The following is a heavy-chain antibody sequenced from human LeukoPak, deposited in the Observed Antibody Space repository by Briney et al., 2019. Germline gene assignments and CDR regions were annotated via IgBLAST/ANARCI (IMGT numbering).Heavy chain of an antibody. CDR2: IYYSGST. CDR1: GRSISSYY. V-gene: IGHV4-59*01. J-gene: IGHJ5*02. CDR3: ARRPVTTIGVGFDP. Sequence: SETLSLTCTVSGRSISSYYWSWIRQPPGKGLEWLGYIYYSGSTNYNPSLKSRVTISVDTSKNQFSLKLSSVTAADTAVYYCARRPVTTIGVGFDPWGQGTLVTVSS. D-gene: IGHD4-17*01.